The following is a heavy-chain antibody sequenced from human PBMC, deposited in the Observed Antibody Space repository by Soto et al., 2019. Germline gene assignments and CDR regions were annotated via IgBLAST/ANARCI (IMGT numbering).Heavy chain of an antibody. J-gene: IGHJ6*02. Sequence: PGGSLRLSCAASGFSVSGNYMSWVRQAPGKGLEWVSVIYSDGSTYYADSVKGRFTTSRDNSKNMMYLQMNSLRAEDTAVYYCARDCSSTSCHTPHYGMDVWGQGTTVTVSS. CDR2: IYSDGST. V-gene: IGHV3-53*01. CDR3: ARDCSSTSCHTPHYGMDV. CDR1: GFSVSGNY. D-gene: IGHD2-2*02.